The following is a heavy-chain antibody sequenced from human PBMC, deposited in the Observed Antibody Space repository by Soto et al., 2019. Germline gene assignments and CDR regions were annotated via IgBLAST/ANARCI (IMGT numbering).Heavy chain of an antibody. CDR1: GGSISSYY. J-gene: IGHJ6*02. V-gene: IGHV4-4*07. D-gene: IGHD2-15*01. CDR2: IYTSGRT. CDR3: ARGEDIVVVGSYGMDV. Sequence: SGNLSLTCTVSGGSISSYYWSWIRQPAGKGLEWIGRIYTSGRTNYNTSLKSRVNMSVETSKNQFSLKLSSVTAADTAVYYCARGEDIVVVGSYGMDVWGQVTTVTVS.